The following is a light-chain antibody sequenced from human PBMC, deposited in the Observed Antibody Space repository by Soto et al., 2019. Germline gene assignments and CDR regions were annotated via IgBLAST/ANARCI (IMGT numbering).Light chain of an antibody. CDR3: QLYGSSPLT. Sequence: VLTLSVGALSLSKQERATLSCRVIQSVSSSYLAWYELEPGQAPRLLIDGASSRATGIPDMFICSGFGTGLTLAVSSLEPEDFAVYYRQLYGSSPLTLSGGTKVDIK. CDR2: GAS. V-gene: IGKV3-20*01. CDR1: QSVSSSY. J-gene: IGKJ4*01.